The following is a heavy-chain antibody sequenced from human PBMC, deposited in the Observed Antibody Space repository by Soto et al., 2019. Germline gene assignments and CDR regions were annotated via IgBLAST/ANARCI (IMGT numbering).Heavy chain of an antibody. J-gene: IGHJ6*02. D-gene: IGHD5-12*01. CDR2: IKTKTDGGTT. Sequence: GGSLRLSCAASGFTFDKAWMNWVRRAPGKKLERVGRIKTKTDGGTTDYAVPVKGRFVISRDDSKNTLYLQMNSLKTEDSVVYYCTTGYATIDYYGMDVWGQGTTVTVSS. CDR3: TTGYATIDYYGMDV. CDR1: GFTFDKAW. V-gene: IGHV3-15*07.